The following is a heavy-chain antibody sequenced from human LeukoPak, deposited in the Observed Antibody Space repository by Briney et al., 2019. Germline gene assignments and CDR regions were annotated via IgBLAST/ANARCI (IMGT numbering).Heavy chain of an antibody. Sequence: GGSLRLSCAASGFTFSSYAMSWVRQAPGKGLEWVAVISYDGSNKYYADSVKGRFTISRDNSKNTLYLQMNSLRAEDTAVYYCARDKLALYYFDYWGQGTLVTVSS. CDR3: ARDKLALYYFDY. D-gene: IGHD6-6*01. V-gene: IGHV3-30-3*01. CDR2: ISYDGSNK. CDR1: GFTFSSYA. J-gene: IGHJ4*02.